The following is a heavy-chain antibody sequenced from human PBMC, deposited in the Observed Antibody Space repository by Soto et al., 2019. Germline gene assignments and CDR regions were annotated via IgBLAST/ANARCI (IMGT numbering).Heavy chain of an antibody. Sequence: GGSLRLSCSASGFTFGSYGMHWVRQAPGTGLEFVSAIKANGGTTYYADSVRGRFTIARDNSNNTLYLQMSSLRADDTAICDCVKDRSLAIPCIDYFDNWRRAILVAVCS. CDR1: GFTFGSYG. V-gene: IGHV3-64D*06. CDR2: IKANGGTT. J-gene: IGHJ4*02. CDR3: VKDRSLAIPCIDYFDN. D-gene: IGHD3-16*02.